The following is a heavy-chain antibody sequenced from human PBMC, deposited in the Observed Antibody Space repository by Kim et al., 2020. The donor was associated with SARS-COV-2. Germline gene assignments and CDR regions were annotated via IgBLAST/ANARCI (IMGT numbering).Heavy chain of an antibody. V-gene: IGHV3-23*01. Sequence: GGSLRLSCAASGFTFSSYAMSWVRQAPGKGLEWVSAISGSGGSTYYADSVKGRFTISRDNSKNTLYLQMNSLRAEDTAVYYCDIPPGYSSRLNWFDPWGQGTLVTVSS. J-gene: IGHJ5*02. CDR3: DIPPGYSSRLNWFDP. CDR1: GFTFSSYA. D-gene: IGHD6-13*01. CDR2: ISGSGGST.